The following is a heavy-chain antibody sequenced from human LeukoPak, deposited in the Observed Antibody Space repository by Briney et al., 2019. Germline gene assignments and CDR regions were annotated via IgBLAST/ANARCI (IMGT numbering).Heavy chain of an antibody. D-gene: IGHD6-19*01. Sequence: GGSLRLSCAASGFTFSDYSINWVRQAPGKGLEWPSYISDRTSSIIYYADSVKGRFTISRDNAKNSLYLQMTSLRAEDTAMYYCARVRGSDWSLYHIGYWGQGALVTVSS. V-gene: IGHV3-48*04. CDR2: ISDRTSSII. CDR1: GFTFSDYS. CDR3: ARVRGSDWSLYHIGY. J-gene: IGHJ4*02.